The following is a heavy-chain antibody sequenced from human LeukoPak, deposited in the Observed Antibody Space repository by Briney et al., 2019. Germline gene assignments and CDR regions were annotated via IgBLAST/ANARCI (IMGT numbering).Heavy chain of an antibody. CDR1: GFTFSNYW. V-gene: IGHV3-7*01. CDR3: ARDPYSGSYGDYYYYYMDV. D-gene: IGHD1-26*01. J-gene: IGHJ6*03. Sequence: GGSLRLSCAASGFTFSNYWMSWVRQAPGKGLEWVANVKHDGSETYYVDSVKGRFTISRDNAKNSLYLQINSLRAEDTAVYYCARDPYSGSYGDYYYYYMDVWGKGTTVTISS. CDR2: VKHDGSET.